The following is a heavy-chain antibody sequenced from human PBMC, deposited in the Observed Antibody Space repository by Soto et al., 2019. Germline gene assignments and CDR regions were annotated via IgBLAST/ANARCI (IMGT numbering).Heavy chain of an antibody. CDR2: IYHGGTT. V-gene: IGHV4-38-2*02. Sequence: SETLSLTCTVSGDSISSGSYWVWIRQPPGEGPEWIASIYHGGTTFYNPSLKSRISISVDTSKNQFSLRLTSVTAADTATYYCARVHVMVVAGSTFDYWGRGTLVTVSS. CDR1: GDSISSGSY. D-gene: IGHD6-19*01. CDR3: ARVHVMVVAGSTFDY. J-gene: IGHJ4*03.